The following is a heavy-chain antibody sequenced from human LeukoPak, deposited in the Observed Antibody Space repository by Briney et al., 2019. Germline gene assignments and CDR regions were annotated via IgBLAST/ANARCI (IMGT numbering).Heavy chain of an antibody. CDR1: GGSISSSSYY. CDR2: IYYSGST. Sequence: SETLSLTCTVSGGSISSSSYYWGWIRQSPGKGLEWIGSIYYSGSTYYNPSLKSRVTISVDTSKNQFSLKLSSVTAADTAVYYCARHVADYFDYWGQGTLVTVSS. CDR3: ARHVADYFDY. J-gene: IGHJ4*02. V-gene: IGHV4-39*01.